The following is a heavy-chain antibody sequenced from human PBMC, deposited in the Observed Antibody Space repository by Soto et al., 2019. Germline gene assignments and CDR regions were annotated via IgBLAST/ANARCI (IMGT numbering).Heavy chain of an antibody. Sequence: SVKVAGKAAGGACSSYGISWVRQAPGQGLEWMGGIIPIFGTANYAQKFQGRVTITADESTSTAYMELSSLRSEDTAVYYCARVGATYFDYWGQGTLVTVSS. CDR3: ARVGATYFDY. V-gene: IGHV1-69*01. CDR1: GGACSSYG. CDR2: IIPIFGTA. D-gene: IGHD1-26*01. J-gene: IGHJ4*02.